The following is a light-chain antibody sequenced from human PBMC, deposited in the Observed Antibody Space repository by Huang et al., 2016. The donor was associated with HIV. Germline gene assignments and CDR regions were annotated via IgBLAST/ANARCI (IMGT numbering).Light chain of an antibody. CDR1: QSALYSLSKKNY. CDR3: LQYYSVPQT. CDR2: WAT. Sequence: DIVMTQSPDSLAVSPGERATINCKSSQSALYSLSKKNYLAWFQQKPGRPPKFLIYWATTRESGVPDRFSGSGSGTDFTLTINNLQAEDVAVYFCLQYYSVPQTFGHGTKVEIK. J-gene: IGKJ1*01. V-gene: IGKV4-1*01.